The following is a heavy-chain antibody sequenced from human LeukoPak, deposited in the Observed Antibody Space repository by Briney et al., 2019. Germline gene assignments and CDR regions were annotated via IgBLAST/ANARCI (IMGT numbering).Heavy chain of an antibody. CDR2: IYHSGST. Sequence: PSETLSLTCAVSGGSISSSNWWSWVRQPPGKGLEWIGEIYHSGSTNYNPSLKSRVTISVDKSKNQFSLKLSSVTAADTAVYYCARDLAEEVVAPPYYYYYYMDVWGKGTTVTVSS. V-gene: IGHV4-4*02. D-gene: IGHD2-15*01. CDR1: GGSISSSNW. J-gene: IGHJ6*03. CDR3: ARDLAEEVVAPPYYYYYYMDV.